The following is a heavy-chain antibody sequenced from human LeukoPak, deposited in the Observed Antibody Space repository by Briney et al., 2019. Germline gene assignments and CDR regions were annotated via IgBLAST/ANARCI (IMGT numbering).Heavy chain of an antibody. Sequence: GGSLRLSCAASGFTFSSYWMSWVRQAPGKGLEWVSYISSSSSTIYYADYVKGRFTISRDNAKNSLYLQMNSLRAEDTAVYYCARHFGGSSPFNWFDPWGQGTLVTVSS. CDR2: ISSSSSTI. V-gene: IGHV3-48*04. D-gene: IGHD3-10*01. CDR3: ARHFGGSSPFNWFDP. J-gene: IGHJ5*02. CDR1: GFTFSSYW.